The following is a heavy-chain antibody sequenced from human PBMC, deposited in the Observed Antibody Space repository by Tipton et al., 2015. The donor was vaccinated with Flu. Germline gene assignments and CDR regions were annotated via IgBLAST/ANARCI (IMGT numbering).Heavy chain of an antibody. V-gene: IGHV3-30*02. D-gene: IGHD6-19*01. CDR2: IRHDESDK. Sequence: SGFTFSGYGMHWVRQAPGKGLEWVAFIRHDESDKYYADSVKGRFTISRDNSKNALYLLINSLRAEDTAVYYCAKDGWDTRGWYPFDYWGQGTLVTVSS. J-gene: IGHJ4*02. CDR1: GFTFSGYG. CDR3: AKDGWDTRGWYPFDY.